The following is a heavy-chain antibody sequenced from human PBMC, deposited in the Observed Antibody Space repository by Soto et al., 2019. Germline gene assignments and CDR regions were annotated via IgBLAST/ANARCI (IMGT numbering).Heavy chain of an antibody. CDR2: INAGNGNT. D-gene: IGHD6-19*01. J-gene: IGHJ6*02. CDR1: GYTFTSYA. Sequence: ASVKVSCKASGYTFTSYAMHWVRQAPGQRLEWMGWINAGNGNTKYSQKFQGRVTITRDTSASTAYMELSSLRSEDTAVYYCAREGTTTSSGWYKDYSSSSGMDAWGQGSTVTVSS. V-gene: IGHV1-3*01. CDR3: AREGTTTSSGWYKDYSSSSGMDA.